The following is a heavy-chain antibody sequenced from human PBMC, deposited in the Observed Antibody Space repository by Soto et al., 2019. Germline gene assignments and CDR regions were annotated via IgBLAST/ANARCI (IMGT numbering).Heavy chain of an antibody. D-gene: IGHD4-17*01. Sequence: IRQPPGKGLEWIGYIYYSGSTYYNPSLKSRVTISVDTSKNQFSLKLSSVTAADTAVYYCARLDYGDYEWWFDPWGQGTLVTVSS. CDR3: ARLDYGDYEWWFDP. J-gene: IGHJ5*02. V-gene: IGHV4-30-4*01. CDR2: IYYSGST.